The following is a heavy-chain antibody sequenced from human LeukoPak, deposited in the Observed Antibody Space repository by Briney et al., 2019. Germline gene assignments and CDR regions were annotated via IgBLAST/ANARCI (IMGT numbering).Heavy chain of an antibody. J-gene: IGHJ5*02. CDR3: ASNDDYEGTLRA. Sequence: PSETLSLTCAVSGGSISSSNWWSWVRQPPGKGLEWIGEIYHSGSTNYNPSLKSRVTISVDKSKNQFSLKLSSVTAADTAVYYCASNDDYEGTLRAWGQGTLVTVSS. D-gene: IGHD4-17*01. CDR2: IYHSGST. CDR1: GGSISSSNW. V-gene: IGHV4-4*02.